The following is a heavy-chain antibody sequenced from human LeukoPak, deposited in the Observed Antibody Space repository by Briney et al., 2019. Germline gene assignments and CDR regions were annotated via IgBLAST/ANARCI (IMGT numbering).Heavy chain of an antibody. D-gene: IGHD6-6*01. CDR3: AKSATRLVSDYYYYMDV. J-gene: IGHJ6*03. V-gene: IGHV3-43*01. CDR1: GFTFDDYT. CDR2: ISWDGGST. Sequence: GGSLRLSCAASGFTFDDYTMHWVRQAPGKGLEWVSLISWDGGSTYADSVKGRFTISRDNSKNSLYLQMNSLRTEDTALYYCAKSATRLVSDYYYYMDVWGKGTTVTVSS.